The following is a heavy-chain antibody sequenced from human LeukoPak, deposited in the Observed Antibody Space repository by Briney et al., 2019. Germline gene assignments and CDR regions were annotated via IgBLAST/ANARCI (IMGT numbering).Heavy chain of an antibody. CDR2: IYYSGST. D-gene: IGHD1-26*01. J-gene: IGHJ3*02. Sequence: PSETLSLTCTVSGGSISSYYWSWIRQPPGKGLEWIGYIYYSGSTNYNPSLKSRVTISVATSKNQFSLKLSSVTAADTAVYYCARHVRSGSYAFDIWGQGTMVTVSS. V-gene: IGHV4-59*08. CDR1: GGSISSYY. CDR3: ARHVRSGSYAFDI.